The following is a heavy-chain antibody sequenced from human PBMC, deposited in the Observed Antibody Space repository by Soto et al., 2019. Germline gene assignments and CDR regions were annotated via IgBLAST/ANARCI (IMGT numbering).Heavy chain of an antibody. D-gene: IGHD2-15*01. CDR2: ISWDGGST. V-gene: IGHV3-43*01. Sequence: GGSLRLSCAASGFTFDDYTMHWVRQAPGKGLEWVSLISWDGGSTYYADSVKGRFTISRDNSKNSLYLQMNSLRTEDTALYYCAKGTDIVVVVAAEYFDYWGQGTLVTVSS. J-gene: IGHJ4*02. CDR3: AKGTDIVVVVAAEYFDY. CDR1: GFTFDDYT.